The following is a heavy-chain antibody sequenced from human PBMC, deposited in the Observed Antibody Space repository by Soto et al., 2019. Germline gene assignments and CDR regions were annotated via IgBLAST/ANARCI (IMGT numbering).Heavy chain of an antibody. Sequence: GGSLRLSCAASGFTFSNAWMNWVRQAPGKGLEWVGRIKSKTDGGTTDYAAPVKGRFTISRDDSKNTLYLQMNSLKTEDTAVYYCTTKWRYNWNPPPNTPFDYWGQGTLVTVSS. CDR3: TTKWRYNWNPPPNTPFDY. CDR1: GFTFSNAW. J-gene: IGHJ4*02. CDR2: IKSKTDGGTT. V-gene: IGHV3-15*07. D-gene: IGHD1-20*01.